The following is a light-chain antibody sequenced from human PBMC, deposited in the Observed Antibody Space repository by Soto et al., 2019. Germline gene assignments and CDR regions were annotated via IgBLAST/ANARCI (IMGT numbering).Light chain of an antibody. Sequence: DIPMTQSPSSLSASVGDRVTITCRASQSISSYLNWYQQKPGKAPKLLIYAASSLQGGVPSRFSGSGSGTDFTLTISSLQPEDFATYYCQQSYSTPQNTFGGGTKVEIK. J-gene: IGKJ4*01. CDR1: QSISSY. CDR2: AAS. V-gene: IGKV1-39*01. CDR3: QQSYSTPQNT.